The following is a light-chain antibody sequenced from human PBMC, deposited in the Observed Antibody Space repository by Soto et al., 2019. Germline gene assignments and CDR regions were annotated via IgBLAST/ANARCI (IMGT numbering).Light chain of an antibody. Sequence: QSVLTQPPSVSAAPGQKVTISCSGSSSNIGNNYVSWYQQLPGTAPKLLIYDNNKRPSGIPARFSGSKSGTSATLGITGLQTGDEADYYCGTWDSSLSAGVFGSGTQLTVL. J-gene: IGLJ6*01. CDR2: DNN. V-gene: IGLV1-51*01. CDR1: SSNIGNNY. CDR3: GTWDSSLSAGV.